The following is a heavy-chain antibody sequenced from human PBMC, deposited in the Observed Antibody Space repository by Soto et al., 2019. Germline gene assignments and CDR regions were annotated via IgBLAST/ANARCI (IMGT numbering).Heavy chain of an antibody. J-gene: IGHJ4*02. CDR1: GFTFSSYG. Sequence: QVQLVESGGGVVQPGRSLRLSCAASGFTFSSYGMHWVRQTPGKGLEWVAIIWYDGSDQDYAESVRGRFTISRDNSKNTVFLQMNSLRAEDTAGYYCARDSSGIFDFWGQGTLVTVSS. CDR3: ARDSSGIFDF. V-gene: IGHV3-33*01. D-gene: IGHD6-19*01. CDR2: IWYDGSDQ.